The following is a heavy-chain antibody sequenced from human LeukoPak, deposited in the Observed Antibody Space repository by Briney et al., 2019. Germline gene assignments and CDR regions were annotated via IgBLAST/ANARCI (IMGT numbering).Heavy chain of an antibody. J-gene: IGHJ3*02. CDR3: AKDRLKTYYYGSGPETDAFDI. CDR1: GFTFSSYS. CDR2: ISSSSSYI. Sequence: TGGSLRLSCAASGFTFSSYSMCWVRQAPGKGLEWVLSISSSSSYIYYADSVKGRFTISRDNAKNSLYLQMNSLRAEDTAVYYCAKDRLKTYYYGSGPETDAFDIWGQGTMVTVSS. V-gene: IGHV3-21*01. D-gene: IGHD3-10*01.